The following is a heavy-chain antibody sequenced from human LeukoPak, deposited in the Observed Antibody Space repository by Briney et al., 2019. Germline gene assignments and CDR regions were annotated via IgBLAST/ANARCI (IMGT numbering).Heavy chain of an antibody. Sequence: GGSLRLSCAASGFTFTTYGMHWVRQAPGKGLEWVSFIRYDGSNKYYADSVKGRFTISRDNSKNTLYLQMGSLRAEDMAVYYCARVAKVGRPSDAFDIWGQGTMVTVSS. CDR2: IRYDGSNK. J-gene: IGHJ3*02. CDR3: ARVAKVGRPSDAFDI. V-gene: IGHV3-30*02. CDR1: GFTFTTYG.